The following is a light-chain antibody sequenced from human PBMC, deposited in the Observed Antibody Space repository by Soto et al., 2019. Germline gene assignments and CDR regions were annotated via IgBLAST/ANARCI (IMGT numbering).Light chain of an antibody. CDR1: SSDVGGYNS. J-gene: IGLJ1*01. V-gene: IGLV2-14*01. CDR3: SSYSPSTTYV. CDR2: DVS. Sequence: QSVLTQPASVSGYPGQSITISCTGTSSDVGGYNSVSWYQQHPGKAPKLMIHDVSNRASGVSSRFSGSKSDNTASLTISGLQAEDEADYYCSSYSPSTTYVFGTGTKVTVL.